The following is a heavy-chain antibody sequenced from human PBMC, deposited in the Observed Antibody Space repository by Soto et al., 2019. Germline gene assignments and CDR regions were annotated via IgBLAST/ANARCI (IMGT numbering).Heavy chain of an antibody. J-gene: IGHJ6*03. V-gene: IGHV3-11*01. Sequence: QVQLVESGGGLVKPGGSLRLSCAASGFTFSDYYMSWIRQAPGKGLEWVSYISSSGSTIYYADSVKGRFTNSRDNAKNSLYLQMNSLRAEDTAVYYCARDVAFGVVVPAAMPGYYYYMDVWGKGTTVTVSS. CDR1: GFTFSDYY. CDR3: ARDVAFGVVVPAAMPGYYYYMDV. D-gene: IGHD2-2*01. CDR2: ISSSGSTI.